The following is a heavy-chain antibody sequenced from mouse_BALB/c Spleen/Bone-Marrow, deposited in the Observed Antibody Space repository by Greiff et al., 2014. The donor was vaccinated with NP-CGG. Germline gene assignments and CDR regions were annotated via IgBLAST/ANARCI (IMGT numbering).Heavy chain of an antibody. V-gene: IGHV1-4*01. CDR1: GYTFTSYT. CDR3: ARVLRWSLDY. CDR2: INPSSNYT. J-gene: IGHJ2*01. D-gene: IGHD6-2*01. Sequence: VKLVESGAELARPGASVKMSCKASGYTFTSYTMHWVKQRPGQGLEWIGFINPSSNYTNYNQKFKDKATLTADKSSSTAYMQLSSLTSEDSAVYYCARVLRWSLDYWGQGTTLTVSP.